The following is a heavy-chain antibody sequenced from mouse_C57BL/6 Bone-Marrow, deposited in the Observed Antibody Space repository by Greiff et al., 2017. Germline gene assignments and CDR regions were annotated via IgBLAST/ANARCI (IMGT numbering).Heavy chain of an antibody. CDR3: ARMLYAMDY. V-gene: IGHV1-55*01. J-gene: IGHJ4*01. Sequence: QVQLKQPGAELVKPGASVKLSCKASGYTFTSYWITWVKQRPGQGLEWIGDIYPGSGSTNYNEKFKSKATLTVDKSSSTAYMQLSSLTSEDSAVYYGARMLYAMDYWGQGTSVTVSS. CDR2: IYPGSGST. CDR1: GYTFTSYW.